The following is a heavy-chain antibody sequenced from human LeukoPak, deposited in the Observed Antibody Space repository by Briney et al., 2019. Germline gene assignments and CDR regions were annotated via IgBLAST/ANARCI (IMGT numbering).Heavy chain of an antibody. CDR2: ISGSGGYT. J-gene: IGHJ6*04. V-gene: IGHV3-23*01. D-gene: IGHD3-10*02. CDR1: GFTFSSYE. Sequence: GGSLRLSCAASGFTFSSYEMNWVRQAPGKGLEWVSSISGSGGYTYYADSVKGRFTISRDNSKNTLFLQMNSLRAEDTAVYYCAELGITMIGGVWGKGTTVTISS. CDR3: AELGITMIGGV.